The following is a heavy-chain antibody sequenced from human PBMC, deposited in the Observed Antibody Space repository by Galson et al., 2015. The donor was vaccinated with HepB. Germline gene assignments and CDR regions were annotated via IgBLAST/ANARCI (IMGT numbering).Heavy chain of an antibody. Sequence: SETLSLTCTVSGGSISSSSYYWGWIRQPPGKGLEWIGSIYYSGSTYYNPSLKSRVTISVDTSKNQFSLKLSSVTAADTAVYYCARSLICPGGVCYRDDAFDIWGQGTMVTVSS. CDR3: ARSLICPGGVCYRDDAFDI. CDR1: GGSISSSSYY. J-gene: IGHJ3*02. V-gene: IGHV4-39*07. D-gene: IGHD2-8*01. CDR2: IYYSGST.